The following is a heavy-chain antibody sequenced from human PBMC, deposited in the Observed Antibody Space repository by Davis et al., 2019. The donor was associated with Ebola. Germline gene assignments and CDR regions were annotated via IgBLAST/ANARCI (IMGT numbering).Heavy chain of an antibody. CDR3: ATLGGSWSDGVYFEY. J-gene: IGHJ4*02. CDR1: GYTFTGYY. CDR2: INPNSGGT. V-gene: IGHV1-2*06. D-gene: IGHD6-13*01. Sequence: ASVKVSCKASGYTFTGYYMHWVRQAPGQGLEWMGRINPNSGGTNYAQKFQGRVTMTRDTSISTAYMELSRLRSDDTAVYYCATLGGSWSDGVYFEYWGQGTLVTVSS.